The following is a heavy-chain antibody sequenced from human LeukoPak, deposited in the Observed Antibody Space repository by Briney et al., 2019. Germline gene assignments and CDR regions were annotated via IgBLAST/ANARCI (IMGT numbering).Heavy chain of an antibody. Sequence: SETLSFTCTVSGGSINNYWSWIRQPAGKGLEWIGRIFSSGSTVYHPSLKSRVTMSVDTSRNSFSLKLTSVTAADTAVYYCARGRAVTTGDDYWGQGTLVTVSS. D-gene: IGHD4-17*01. V-gene: IGHV4-4*07. CDR2: IFSSGST. CDR1: GGSINNY. J-gene: IGHJ4*02. CDR3: ARGRAVTTGDDY.